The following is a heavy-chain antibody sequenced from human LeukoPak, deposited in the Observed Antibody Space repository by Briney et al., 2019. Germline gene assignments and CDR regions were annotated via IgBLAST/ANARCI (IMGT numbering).Heavy chain of an antibody. CDR2: IYYSGST. CDR3: ARTVVGRFDP. J-gene: IGHJ5*02. V-gene: IGHV4-59*12. CDR1: GGSISSYY. D-gene: IGHD2-21*01. Sequence: PSETLSLTCTVSGGSISSYYWSWIRQPPGKGLEWIGYIYYSGSTYYNPSLKSRVTISVDTSKNQFSLKLSSVTAADTAVYYCARTVVGRFDPWGQGTLVTVSS.